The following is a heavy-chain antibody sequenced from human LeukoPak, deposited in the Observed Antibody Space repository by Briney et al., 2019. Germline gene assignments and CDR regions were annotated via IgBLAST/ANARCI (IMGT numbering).Heavy chain of an antibody. V-gene: IGHV3-7*01. CDR1: GFSFSSYW. Sequence: GGSLRLSCEGSGFSFSSYWMTWVRLSPGKGPEWVANIKQDESERYTVDSVKGRFTISRDNAKNSLYLQMNSLRAEDTAVYYCARELGILDYYYMDVWGKGTTVTISS. CDR3: ARELGILDYYYMDV. CDR2: IKQDESER. D-gene: IGHD7-27*01. J-gene: IGHJ6*03.